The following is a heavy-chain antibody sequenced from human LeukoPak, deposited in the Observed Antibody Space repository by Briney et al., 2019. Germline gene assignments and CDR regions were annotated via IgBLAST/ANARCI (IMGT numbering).Heavy chain of an antibody. Sequence: SEALSLTCTVSGGSISSGDYYWRWIRQPPGKGLEWIGYIYYSGSTYYNPSLRSRVTISVDTSKNQFSLKQSSVTAADTAVYYCARDRADYYYYGMDVWGQGTTVTVSS. V-gene: IGHV4-30-4*01. CDR3: ARDRADYYYYGMDV. D-gene: IGHD3-10*01. CDR2: IYYSGST. CDR1: GGSISSGDYY. J-gene: IGHJ6*02.